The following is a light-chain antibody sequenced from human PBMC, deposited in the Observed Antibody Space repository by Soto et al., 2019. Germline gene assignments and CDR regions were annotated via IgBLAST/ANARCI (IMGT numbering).Light chain of an antibody. J-gene: IGKJ1*01. CDR2: RAS. V-gene: IGKV1-5*03. CDR1: QGISSF. Sequence: IQLTQSPSSLSASVGDSVTITCRASQGISSFLAWYQQKPGKAPKLLIHRASSLGTGVPSRFSGSGSGTEFTLTITSLQPDDFATYYCQQYSSNSAFGPGTKVDIK. CDR3: QQYSSNSA.